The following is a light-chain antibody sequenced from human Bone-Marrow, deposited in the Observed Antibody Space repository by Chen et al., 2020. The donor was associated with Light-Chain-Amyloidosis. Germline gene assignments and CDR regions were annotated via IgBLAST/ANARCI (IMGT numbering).Light chain of an antibody. CDR2: DVS. CDR3: SSYTSSRTLV. Sequence: QSALTQPPSVSGSPGQSITISSTGTSSDVGGYTHVSWYQQHPGKAPKLMIYDVSNRPSGVSNRFSGSKSGNTASLTISGLQAEDEADYYCSSYTSSRTLVFGGGTKLTVL. J-gene: IGLJ2*01. V-gene: IGLV2-14*03. CDR1: SSDVGGYTH.